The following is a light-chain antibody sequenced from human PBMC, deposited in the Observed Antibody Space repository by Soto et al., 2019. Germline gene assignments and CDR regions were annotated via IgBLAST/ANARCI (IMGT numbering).Light chain of an antibody. Sequence: IVLSISLVTVSVKPRERAALSCMSSQSVSSNLAWYQQKRGQSPRLLIYGTSTRATGIPVRFSGSGSGTDYTLTISSLQPEDFAVYYCQQRNVWPPIPFGQVGRL. J-gene: IGKJ5*01. CDR2: GTS. CDR3: QQRNVWPPIP. V-gene: IGKV3D-15*01. CDR1: QSVSSN.